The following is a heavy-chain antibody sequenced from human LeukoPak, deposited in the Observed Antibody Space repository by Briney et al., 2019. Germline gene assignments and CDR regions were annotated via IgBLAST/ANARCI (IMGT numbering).Heavy chain of an antibody. J-gene: IGHJ4*02. CDR3: ARGEETYYDFWSGLYYFDY. Sequence: ASVNVSCKASGYTFTSNGISWVRQAAGQGLEWMGWISAYNCNTNYAQKLQGRVTMTTDTSTSTAYMELRSLRSDDTAVYYCARGEETYYDFWSGLYYFDYWGQGTLVTVSS. CDR2: ISAYNCNT. CDR1: GYTFTSNG. D-gene: IGHD3-3*01. V-gene: IGHV1-18*01.